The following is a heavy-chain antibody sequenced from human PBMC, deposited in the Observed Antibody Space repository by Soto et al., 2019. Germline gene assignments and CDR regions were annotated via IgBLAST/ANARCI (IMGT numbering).Heavy chain of an antibody. D-gene: IGHD6-6*01. Sequence: QVQLVESGGGMAQPGRSLRLSCAVSGFTFSDYGMHWVRQAPGKGLEWVAVVSYDGSYKYYADSVKGRFTVSRDLSGNTLFLQMNSLRLEDTAVYFCAKEMYPRTVLDSSSPWGDYWGQGTLVAVSS. CDR3: AKEMYPRTVLDSSSPWGDY. J-gene: IGHJ4*02. CDR2: VSYDGSYK. V-gene: IGHV3-30*18. CDR1: GFTFSDYG.